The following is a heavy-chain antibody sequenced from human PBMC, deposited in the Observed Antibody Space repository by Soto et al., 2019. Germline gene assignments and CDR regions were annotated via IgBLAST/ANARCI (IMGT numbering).Heavy chain of an antibody. D-gene: IGHD6-13*01. CDR3: ARRRQQLVRRGHYYFDY. CDR1: GGSISSYY. CDR2: IYYSGST. Sequence: SETLSLTYTVSGGSISSYYWSWIRQPPGKGLEWIGYIYYSGSTNYNPSLKSRVTISVDTSKNQFSLKLSSVTAADTAVYYCARRRQQLVRRGHYYFDYWGQGTLVTVSS. V-gene: IGHV4-59*08. J-gene: IGHJ4*02.